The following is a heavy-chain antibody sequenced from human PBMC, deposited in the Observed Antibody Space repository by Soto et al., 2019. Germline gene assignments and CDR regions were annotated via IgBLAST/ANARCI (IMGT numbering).Heavy chain of an antibody. V-gene: IGHV4-31*03. CDR2: ISYSGST. J-gene: IGHJ6*02. CDR3: ARESGSSSWYTYYYYGMDV. D-gene: IGHD6-13*01. Sequence: PSETLSLTCTVSGGSISSVGYYWSWIRQHPWKGREGIGDISYSGSTYYNPSLKSRVTISVDTSKNQVSLQLSSVTASDTAVYDCARESGSSSWYTYYYYGMDVWGQGTTVTVSS. CDR1: GGSISSVGYY.